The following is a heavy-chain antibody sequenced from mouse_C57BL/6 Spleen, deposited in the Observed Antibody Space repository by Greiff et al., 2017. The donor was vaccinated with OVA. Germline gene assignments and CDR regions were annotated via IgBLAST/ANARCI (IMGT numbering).Heavy chain of an antibody. CDR1: GYTFTSYW. CDR3: ARGYYGNYGAMDY. CDR2: IDPSDSET. D-gene: IGHD2-1*01. Sequence: VQLQQPGAELVRPGSSVKLSCKASGYTFTSYWMHWVKQRPIQGLEWIGNIDPSDSETHYNQKFKDKATLTVDKSSSTAYMQLSSLTSEDSAVYYCARGYYGNYGAMDYWGQGTSVTVSS. V-gene: IGHV1-52*01. J-gene: IGHJ4*01.